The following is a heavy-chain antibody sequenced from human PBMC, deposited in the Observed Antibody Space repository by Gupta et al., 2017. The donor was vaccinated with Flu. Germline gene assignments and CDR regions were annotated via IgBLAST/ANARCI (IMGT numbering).Heavy chain of an antibody. J-gene: IGHJ4*02. V-gene: IGHV4-61*02. D-gene: IGHD2-15*01. Sequence: QVQLQESGPGLVKPSQTLSLTCTVSGGSIRGGSHFWSWIRQAAGKGLEGIGRIYTTGSTSYNPSLKSRVTISVDTSKNQFSLKLSSVTVADTAAYYCAREVSVGWYFDCWGQGTLVTVSS. CDR1: GGSIRGGSHF. CDR2: IYTTGST. CDR3: AREVSVGWYFDC.